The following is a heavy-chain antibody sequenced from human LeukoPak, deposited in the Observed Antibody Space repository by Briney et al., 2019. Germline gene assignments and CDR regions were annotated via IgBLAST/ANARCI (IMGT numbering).Heavy chain of an antibody. Sequence: PGGSLRLSCVASGFTFSTYWMSWVRQAPGKGLEWVANIKKDGGEKFYVDSVKGRFTISRDNARNSLFLQMNSLRVEDSAVYFCARDGAARGSGSFGDWGQGTLVTVSS. J-gene: IGHJ4*02. CDR2: IKKDGGEK. D-gene: IGHD3-10*01. V-gene: IGHV3-7*03. CDR1: GFTFSTYW. CDR3: ARDGAARGSGSFGD.